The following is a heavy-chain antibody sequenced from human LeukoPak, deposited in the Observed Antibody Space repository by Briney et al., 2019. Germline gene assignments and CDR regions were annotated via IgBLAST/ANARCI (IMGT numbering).Heavy chain of an antibody. J-gene: IGHJ4*02. CDR1: GFTFSSYW. Sequence: PGGSLRLSCAASGFTFSSYWMSWVRQAPGKGLEWVANIKQDGSEKYYVDSVKGRFAISRDNAKNSLYPQMNSLRAEDTAVYYCARDFYGEEYYFDYWGQGTLVTVSS. V-gene: IGHV3-7*01. D-gene: IGHD4-17*01. CDR3: ARDFYGEEYYFDY. CDR2: IKQDGSEK.